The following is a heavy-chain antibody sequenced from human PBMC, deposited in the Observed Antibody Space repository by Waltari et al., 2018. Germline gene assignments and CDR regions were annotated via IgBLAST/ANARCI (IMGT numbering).Heavy chain of an antibody. CDR3: AKGVTLNRYFNY. CDR2: INHSGST. V-gene: IGHV4-34*01. CDR1: GGSFSGYY. J-gene: IGHJ4*02. Sequence: QVQLQQWGAGLLKPSETLSLTCAVYGGSFSGYYWSWIRQPPGKGLEWIGEINHSGSTNYNPSLKSRVTISVDTSKNQFSLKLSSVTAADTAVYYCAKGVTLNRYFNYWGQGTLVTVSS. D-gene: IGHD2-21*02.